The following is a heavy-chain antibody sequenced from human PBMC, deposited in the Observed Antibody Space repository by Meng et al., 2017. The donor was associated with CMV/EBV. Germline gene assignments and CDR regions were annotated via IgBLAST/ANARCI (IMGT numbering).Heavy chain of an antibody. CDR3: TRDSPHDSSGPTYDY. J-gene: IGHJ4*02. V-gene: IGHV3-49*04. CDR1: GFIFGDYA. D-gene: IGHD3-22*01. Sequence: GESLKISCTASGFIFGDYAMSWVRQAPGKGLEWVGFIRSKAYGGTTEYAASVKGRFTISRDDSKSIAYLQMNSLKTEDTAVYYCTRDSPHDSSGPTYDYWGQGTLVTVSS. CDR2: IRSKAYGGTT.